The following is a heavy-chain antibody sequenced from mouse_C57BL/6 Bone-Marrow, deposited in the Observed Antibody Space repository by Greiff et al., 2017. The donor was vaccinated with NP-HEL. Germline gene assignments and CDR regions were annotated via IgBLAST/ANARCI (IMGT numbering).Heavy chain of an antibody. D-gene: IGHD2-1*01. CDR1: GYTFTGYW. J-gene: IGHJ3*01. Sequence: QVQLQQSGAELMKPGASVKLSCKATGYTFTGYWIEWVKQRPGHGLEWIGEILPGSGSTNYNEKLQGKSTVTADTSSNTAYMQLSSLTTEDSAIYYCARTPFYYGPPAWFAYWGQGTLVTVSA. CDR2: ILPGSGST. CDR3: ARTPFYYGPPAWFAY. V-gene: IGHV1-9*01.